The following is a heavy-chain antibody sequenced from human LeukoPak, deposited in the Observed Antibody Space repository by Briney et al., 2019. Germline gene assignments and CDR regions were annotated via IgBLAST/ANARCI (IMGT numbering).Heavy chain of an antibody. Sequence: PSETLSLTCTVSGYSISSGYYWGWIRQPPGKGLEWIGSIYHSGSTYYNPSLKSRVTISVDTSKNQFSLKLSSVTAADTAVYYCARAPGMMATISGPTYYFDYWGQGTLVTVSS. V-gene: IGHV4-38-2*02. J-gene: IGHJ4*02. CDR3: ARAPGMMATISGPTYYFDY. D-gene: IGHD5-24*01. CDR1: GYSISSGYY. CDR2: IYHSGST.